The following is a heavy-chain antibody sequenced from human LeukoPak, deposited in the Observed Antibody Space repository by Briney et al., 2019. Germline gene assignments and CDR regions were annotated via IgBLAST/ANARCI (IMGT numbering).Heavy chain of an antibody. V-gene: IGHV4-34*01. J-gene: IGHJ4*02. Sequence: SETLSLTCAVYGGSFSGYYWSWIRQPPGKGLEWIGEINHSGSTNYNPSLKSRVTISVDTSKDQFSLKLSSVTAADTAVYYCARAGLLSSGYYYGNWGQGTLVTVSS. D-gene: IGHD3-22*01. CDR3: ARAGLLSSGYYYGN. CDR2: INHSGST. CDR1: GGSFSGYY.